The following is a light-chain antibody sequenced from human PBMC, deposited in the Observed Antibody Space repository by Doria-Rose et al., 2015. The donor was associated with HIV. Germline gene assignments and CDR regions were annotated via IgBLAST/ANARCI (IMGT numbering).Light chain of an antibody. CDR2: DGS. J-gene: IGKJ1*01. CDR1: QSFSSTY. CDR3: HQYGTSWT. Sequence: EIVMTQSPGTLSLSPGERATLSCRASQSFSSTYLAWYQQKPGQSPSLLIYDGSTSATGIPDRFSASGSGTDFTLTSNRLEPADCALYYCHQYGTSWTFGQGTKVEI. V-gene: IGKV3-20*01.